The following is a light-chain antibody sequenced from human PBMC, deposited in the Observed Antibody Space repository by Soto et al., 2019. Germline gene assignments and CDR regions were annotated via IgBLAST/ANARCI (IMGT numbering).Light chain of an antibody. CDR1: SSDVGGYNY. J-gene: IGLJ3*02. Sequence: QSALTQPASVSGSPGQSITISCTGTSSDVGGYNYVSWYQQHPGKAPKLMIYEVSNRPSGVSNRFSGSKSGNTVSLTISGLQAEDVADYYCSSYTSSDTWVFGGGTKVTVL. V-gene: IGLV2-14*01. CDR2: EVS. CDR3: SSYTSSDTWV.